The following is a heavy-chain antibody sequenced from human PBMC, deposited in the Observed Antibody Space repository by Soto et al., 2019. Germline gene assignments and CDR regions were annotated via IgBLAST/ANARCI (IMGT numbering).Heavy chain of an antibody. CDR3: ARARRNSFYYYGLDV. CDR1: GGSISNYY. V-gene: IGHV4-59*01. D-gene: IGHD5-18*01. Sequence: KTSETLSLTCTVSGGSISNYYWSWIRQPPGKGLEWIGYIYYGGSINYNPSLKSRVTISVDTSKNQFSLNLSSVTAADTAVYYCARARRNSFYYYGLDVWGQGTTVTVSS. J-gene: IGHJ6*02. CDR2: IYYGGSI.